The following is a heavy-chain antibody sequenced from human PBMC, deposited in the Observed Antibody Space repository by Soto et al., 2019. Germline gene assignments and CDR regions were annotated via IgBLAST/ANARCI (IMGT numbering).Heavy chain of an antibody. V-gene: IGHV1-69*12. J-gene: IGHJ6*02. CDR2: IIPIFGTP. CDR1: GGTFSSYA. Sequence: QGQLVQSGAEVKKPGSSVKVSCKASGGTFSSYAISWVRQAPGQGLEWMGGIIPIFGTPNYAQKFQGRVTITADESTSTAYMALSSRRSEDTAVYYCAISRKDYYYYGRDVWGQGTTVTVSS. CDR3: AISRKDYYYYGRDV. D-gene: IGHD3-3*02.